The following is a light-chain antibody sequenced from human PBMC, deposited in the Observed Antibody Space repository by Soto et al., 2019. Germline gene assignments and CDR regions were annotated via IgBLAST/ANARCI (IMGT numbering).Light chain of an antibody. CDR3: QQFDRYSWT. Sequence: DIQMPESSSTLSESLGERVTISCRACQSFCNWLAWYQQKPGKAPRLLIYDVSSLESGVPSRFSGSASGTEFILTISSLQPDDFATYYCQQFDRYSWTFGQGTTVEMK. CDR1: QSFCNW. J-gene: IGKJ1*01. V-gene: IGKV1-5*01. CDR2: DVS.